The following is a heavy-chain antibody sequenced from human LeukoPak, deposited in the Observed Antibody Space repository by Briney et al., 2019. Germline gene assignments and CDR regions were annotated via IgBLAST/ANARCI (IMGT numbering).Heavy chain of an antibody. CDR3: ARDGRGYCSSTSCYPFDY. Sequence: GGSLRLSCAASGFTFSSYSMIWVRQAPGKGLEWVSSISSSSSYIYYADSVKGRFTISRDNAKNSLYLQMNSLRAEDTAVYYCARDGRGYCSSTSCYPFDYWGQGTLVTVSS. V-gene: IGHV3-21*01. CDR2: ISSSSSYI. J-gene: IGHJ4*02. D-gene: IGHD2-2*01. CDR1: GFTFSSYS.